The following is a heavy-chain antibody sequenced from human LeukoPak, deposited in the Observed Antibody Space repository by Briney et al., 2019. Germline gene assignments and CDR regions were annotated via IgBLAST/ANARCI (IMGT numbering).Heavy chain of an antibody. J-gene: IGHJ4*02. V-gene: IGHV3-30*02. D-gene: IGHD1-7*01. CDR3: AIGVNYAFDD. CDR1: GFILSDSG. CDR2: LRYDGRSK. Sequence: GETLRLSCTASGFILSDSGFDWVRQAPGKGLEWVAFLRYDGRSKYYLDAVKGRFTISRDNSKNTVYLQMDSLRPEDTAVYYCAIGVNYAFDDWGQGTLVTVSS.